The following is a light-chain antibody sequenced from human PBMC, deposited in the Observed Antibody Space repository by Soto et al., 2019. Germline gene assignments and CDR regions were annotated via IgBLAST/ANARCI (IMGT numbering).Light chain of an antibody. V-gene: IGLV1-40*01. CDR2: RDT. Sequence: QSVLTQPPSVSGAPGQRVTISCSGSSSNIGAGYAVHWYQRLPNTAPKLLIYRDTNRSSGVPDRFSGSKSDTSASLAITGLQPDDEADYFCQSFDYSLSAVVFGGGTKLTVL. CDR3: QSFDYSLSAVV. J-gene: IGLJ2*01. CDR1: SSNIGAGYA.